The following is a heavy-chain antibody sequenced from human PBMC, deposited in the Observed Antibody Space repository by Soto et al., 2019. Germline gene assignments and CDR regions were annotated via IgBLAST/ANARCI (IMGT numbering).Heavy chain of an antibody. CDR2: ISAYNGNT. CDR3: AREGVWGDYYYDGMDF. Sequence: ASVKVSCKASGYTFTSYGISWVRQAPGQGLEWMGWISAYNGNTNYAQKLQGRVTMTTDTSTSTDYMELRSLRSDDTAVYYCAREGVWGDYYYDGMDFWGQGTTVTLSS. V-gene: IGHV1-18*04. CDR1: GYTFTSYG. D-gene: IGHD3-16*01. J-gene: IGHJ6*02.